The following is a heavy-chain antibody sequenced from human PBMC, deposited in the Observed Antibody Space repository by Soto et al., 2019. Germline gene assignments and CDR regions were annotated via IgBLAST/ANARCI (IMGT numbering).Heavy chain of an antibody. V-gene: IGHV1-18*01. CDR2: ISTYNGDT. CDR1: GYSFTTYG. J-gene: IGHJ6*02. CDR3: AREGSRPYYYCGMDV. Sequence: QVQLVQSGAEVKKPGASVKVSCKASGYSFTTYGIDWVRQAPGQGLEWMGWISTYNGDTDYAQNLQCRVIMTTDTSTTTAYMELRSLRSDDTAVYYCAREGSRPYYYCGMDVWGQRTTVSVSS. D-gene: IGHD3-16*01.